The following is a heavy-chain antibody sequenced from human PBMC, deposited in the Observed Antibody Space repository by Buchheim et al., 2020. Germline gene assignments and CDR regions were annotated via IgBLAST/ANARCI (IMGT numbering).Heavy chain of an antibody. CDR2: ISSSGTSI. J-gene: IGHJ4*02. Sequence: EVQLVESGGGLVQPGGSLRLSCAASRFTLNSFEMTWVRQAPGKGLEWVSYISSSGTSIFYADSVKGRFTISRDNAKNSVFLQMNSLRAEDTAVYYCARYLSQWSFGWWGQGTL. D-gene: IGHD3-22*01. CDR1: RFTLNSFE. CDR3: ARYLSQWSFGW. V-gene: IGHV3-48*03.